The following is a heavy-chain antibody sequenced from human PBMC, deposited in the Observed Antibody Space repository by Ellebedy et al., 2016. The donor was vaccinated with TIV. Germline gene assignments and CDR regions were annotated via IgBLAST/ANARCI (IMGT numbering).Heavy chain of an antibody. D-gene: IGHD5-24*01. V-gene: IGHV1-69*04. Sequence: AASVKVSCKASGDTFSNHAFNWVRQAPGQELEWMGRMDPRLGTVKYAQKFQGRVTITADKSPSTAYIELSSLRSDDTAVYYCARWDGYDEKFQGPFDRWGQGTLVTVSS. CDR3: ARWDGYDEKFQGPFDR. CDR2: MDPRLGTV. J-gene: IGHJ4*02. CDR1: GDTFSNHA.